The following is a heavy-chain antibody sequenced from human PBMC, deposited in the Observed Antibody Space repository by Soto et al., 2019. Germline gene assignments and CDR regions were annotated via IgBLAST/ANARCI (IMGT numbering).Heavy chain of an antibody. V-gene: IGHV4-30-4*01. Sequence: QVQLQESGPGLVKPSQTLSLTCIVSGDSISSGDYYWSWIRQPPGKALEWIGYIYYSSTTYYNPSLKSRVTISVDKSQNHFSLELTSVTAADTAVYYCARGPCCGDCYPPESWGQGTLVTVSS. CDR2: IYYSSTT. D-gene: IGHD2-21*02. J-gene: IGHJ5*02. CDR3: ARGPCCGDCYPPES. CDR1: GDSISSGDYY.